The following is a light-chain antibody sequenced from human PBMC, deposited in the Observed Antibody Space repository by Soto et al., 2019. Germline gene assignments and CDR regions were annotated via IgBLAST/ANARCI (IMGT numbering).Light chain of an antibody. Sequence: EVVLTMSPGTLSLSPRERATLYCMASQSVSRTYLAWYQQKPVQAPRLLIYATSSRATGIPDRFSGSGSGTDFTLTISRLEPEDFAVYYCQQYGRSGTFGQGTKVAIK. CDR3: QQYGRSGT. J-gene: IGKJ1*01. CDR2: ATS. V-gene: IGKV3-20*01. CDR1: QSVSRTY.